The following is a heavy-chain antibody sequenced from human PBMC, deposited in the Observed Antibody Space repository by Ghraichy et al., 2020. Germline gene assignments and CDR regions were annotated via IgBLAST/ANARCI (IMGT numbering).Heavy chain of an antibody. Sequence: GESLNISCAASGFTFSNYAMNWVRQAPGKGLEWVSAITVSGDRTYYADSVKGRFTISRDNSKNTLYLQMNSLRVEDTAVYYCAKVWDTSGWYEFDYWGQGSLVTVSS. V-gene: IGHV3-23*01. CDR3: AKVWDTSGWYEFDY. CDR1: GFTFSNYA. CDR2: ITVSGDRT. D-gene: IGHD6-19*01. J-gene: IGHJ4*02.